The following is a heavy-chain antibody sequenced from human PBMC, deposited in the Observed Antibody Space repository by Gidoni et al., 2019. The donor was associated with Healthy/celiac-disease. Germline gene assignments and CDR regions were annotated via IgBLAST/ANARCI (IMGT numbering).Heavy chain of an antibody. D-gene: IGHD3-22*01. Sequence: EVQLVESGGGLVQPGGSLSLSGAASGFTFSSSWMSWVRQAPGKGLEWVANIKQDGSEKYYVDSVKGRFTISRDNAKNSLYLQMNSLRAEDTAVYYCAREEVVITPSPSYYWGQGTLVTVSS. CDR3: AREEVVITPSPSYY. CDR2: IKQDGSEK. J-gene: IGHJ4*02. CDR1: GFTFSSSW. V-gene: IGHV3-7*01.